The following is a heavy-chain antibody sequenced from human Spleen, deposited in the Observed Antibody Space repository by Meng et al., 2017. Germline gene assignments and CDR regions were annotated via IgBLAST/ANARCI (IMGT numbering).Heavy chain of an antibody. Sequence: GGSLRLSCAASGFTFSSYSMNWVRQAPGKGLEWVSSISSSSSYIYYADSVKGRFTISRDNAKNSLYLQMNSLRAEDTAVYYCARSGGRSTWAEDGDYWGQGTLVTVSS. J-gene: IGHJ4*02. V-gene: IGHV3-21*01. CDR1: GFTFSSYS. D-gene: IGHD7-27*01. CDR3: ARSGGRSTWAEDGDY. CDR2: ISSSSSYI.